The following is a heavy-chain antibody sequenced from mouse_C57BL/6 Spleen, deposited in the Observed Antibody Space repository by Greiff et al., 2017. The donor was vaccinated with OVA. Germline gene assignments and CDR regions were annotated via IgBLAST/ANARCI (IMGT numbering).Heavy chain of an antibody. Sequence: VQGVESGAELARPGASVKMSCKASGYTFTSYTMHWVKQRPGQGLEWIGYINPSSGYTKYNQKFKDKATLTADKSSSTAYMQLSSLTSEDSAVYYCAREDNDYDVWFAYWGQGTLVTVSA. V-gene: IGHV1-4*01. CDR3: AREDNDYDVWFAY. D-gene: IGHD2-4*01. J-gene: IGHJ3*01. CDR2: INPSSGYT. CDR1: GYTFTSYT.